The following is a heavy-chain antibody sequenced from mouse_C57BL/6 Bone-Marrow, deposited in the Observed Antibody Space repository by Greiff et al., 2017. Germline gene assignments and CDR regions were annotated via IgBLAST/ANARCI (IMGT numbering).Heavy chain of an antibody. D-gene: IGHD2-2*01. Sequence: QVQLQQPGAELVKPGASVKLSCKASGYTFTSYWMQWVKQRPGQGLEWIGEIDPSDSYTNYNQKFKGKATLTVDTSSSTAYMQLSSLTSEDSAVYYCARGGYDVGYAMDYWGQGTSVTVSS. CDR3: ARGGYDVGYAMDY. V-gene: IGHV1-50*01. CDR1: GYTFTSYW. CDR2: IDPSDSYT. J-gene: IGHJ4*01.